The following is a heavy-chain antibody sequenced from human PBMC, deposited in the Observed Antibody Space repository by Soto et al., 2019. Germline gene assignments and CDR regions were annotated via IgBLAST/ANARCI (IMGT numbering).Heavy chain of an antibody. CDR3: STDEWE. J-gene: IGHJ4*01. CDR2: IKSKRDGGTT. V-gene: IGHV3-15*05. CDR1: GYTFSNYA. D-gene: IGHD1-26*01. Sequence: SCKASGYTFSNYAIHWVRQAPGKGLEWVGRIKSKRDGGTTDYAAPVKGRFTISRDDSKNMLFLQMDSLKIEDTAVYYCSTDEWEWGQGALDTVSS.